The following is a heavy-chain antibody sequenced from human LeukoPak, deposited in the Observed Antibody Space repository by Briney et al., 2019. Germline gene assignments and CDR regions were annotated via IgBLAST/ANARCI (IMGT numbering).Heavy chain of an antibody. CDR3: ARERQPAADEAFDI. Sequence: ASVKVSCKASGYTFTDYYMHWVRQAPGQGLEWMGWINPKSGGTNYAQEFQGRVTMSRGTSISTAYMDLHRLTSDDTAVYYCARERQPAADEAFDIWGQGTMVTVSS. CDR2: INPKSGGT. CDR1: GYTFTDYY. J-gene: IGHJ3*02. D-gene: IGHD2-2*01. V-gene: IGHV1-2*02.